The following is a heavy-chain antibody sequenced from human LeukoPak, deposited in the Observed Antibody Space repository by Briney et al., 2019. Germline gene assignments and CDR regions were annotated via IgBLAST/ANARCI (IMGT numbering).Heavy chain of an antibody. CDR2: ISAYNGNT. D-gene: IGHD3-22*01. CDR1: GYTFTSYG. CDR3: ARDRPYYDSSGYPGGYYYYYGMDV. V-gene: IGHV1-18*01. Sequence: SVKVSCKASGYTFTSYGISWVRQAPGQGLEWMGWISAYNGNTNYAQKLQGRVTMTTDTSTSTAYMELRSLRSDDTAVYYCARDRPYYDSSGYPGGYYYYYGMDVWGQGTTVTVSS. J-gene: IGHJ6*02.